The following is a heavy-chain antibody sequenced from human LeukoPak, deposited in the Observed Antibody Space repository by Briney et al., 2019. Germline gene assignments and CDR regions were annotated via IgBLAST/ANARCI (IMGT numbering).Heavy chain of an antibody. CDR3: ARGSSGWYLDFDY. V-gene: IGHV4-34*01. CDR2: INHSGST. Sequence: SETLSLTCAVYGGSFSGYYWSWIRQTPGKGLEWIGEINHSGSTNYNPSLKSRVTISVDTSKNQFSLKLSSVTAADTAVYYCARGSSGWYLDFDYWGQGTLVTVSS. D-gene: IGHD6-19*01. CDR1: GGSFSGYY. J-gene: IGHJ4*02.